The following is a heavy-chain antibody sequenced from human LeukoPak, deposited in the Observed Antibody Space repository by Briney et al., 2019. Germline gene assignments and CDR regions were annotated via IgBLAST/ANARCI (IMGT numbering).Heavy chain of an antibody. CDR1: GFTFSDYY. Sequence: GGSLRLSCAASGFTFSDYYMSWIRKAPGKGLEWVSYISSSGSTIYYADSVKGRFTISRDNAENSLYLQMNSLRSVDTAVYYCARDRVHSSSGSCYWSCFEHWGQGTLGNVSS. CDR2: ISSSGSTI. V-gene: IGHV3-11*04. J-gene: IGHJ5*02. D-gene: IGHD2-15*01. CDR3: ARDRVHSSSGSCYWSCFEH.